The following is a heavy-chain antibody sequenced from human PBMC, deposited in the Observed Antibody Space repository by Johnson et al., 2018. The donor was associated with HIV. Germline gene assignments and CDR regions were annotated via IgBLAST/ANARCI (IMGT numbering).Heavy chain of an antibody. D-gene: IGHD1-26*01. V-gene: IGHV3-66*01. CDR2: FYSGGFT. J-gene: IGHJ3*02. CDR3: AREGGALDAFDI. Sequence: VQLVESGGGLVQPVGSLRLSCAASGFTFSSYDMHWVRQATGKGLEWVSVFYSGGFTYYADSVKGRFTISRDNSKNTVYLQMISLRAEDTAVYYCAREGGALDAFDIWGQGTMVTVSS. CDR1: GFTFSSYD.